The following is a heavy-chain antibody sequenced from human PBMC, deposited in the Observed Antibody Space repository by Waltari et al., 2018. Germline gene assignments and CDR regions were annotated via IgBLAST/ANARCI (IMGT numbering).Heavy chain of an antibody. D-gene: IGHD1-26*01. CDR2: INGDGTEK. Sequence: EVQLVESGGGLVQSGGSLRLSCAASGFTFSNSWMSWVRQAPGKGLEWVAMINGDGTEKYYVDAVKGRFTISRDNAKRSLYLQMNSLRAEDTAIFYCARHSGNSLGFAMDVWGRGTTVTVSS. CDR1: GFTFSNSW. J-gene: IGHJ6*02. V-gene: IGHV3-7*01. CDR3: ARHSGNSLGFAMDV.